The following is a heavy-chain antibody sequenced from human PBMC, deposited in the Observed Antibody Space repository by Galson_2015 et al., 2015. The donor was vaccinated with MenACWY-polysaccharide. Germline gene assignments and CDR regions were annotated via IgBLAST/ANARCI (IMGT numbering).Heavy chain of an antibody. J-gene: IGHJ4*02. CDR1: GFTVSTSY. CDR3: AAGTGRDGYTFDF. CDR2: FFSDGTT. V-gene: IGHV3-66*01. Sequence: SLRLSCAASGFTVSTSYISWVRQAPGKGLEWVSVFFSDGTTYFADSVKGRFSISGDNSKNTLYLQMNSLRAEDTAVYYCAAGTGRDGYTFDFWGRGTLVTVSS. D-gene: IGHD5-24*01.